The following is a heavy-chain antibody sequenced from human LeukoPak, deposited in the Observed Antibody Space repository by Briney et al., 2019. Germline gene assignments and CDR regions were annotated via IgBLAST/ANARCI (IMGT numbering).Heavy chain of an antibody. Sequence: SETLSLTCTGSGGSISSSTYYWGWIRQPPGKGLEWIGSIYYTGNTYYNPSLKSRVTISVDTSKNQFSLRLSSVTAADTAVYYCARRMGFSGGDYWGQGTLVTVSS. D-gene: IGHD2-8*01. V-gene: IGHV4-39*01. J-gene: IGHJ4*02. CDR1: GGSISSSTYY. CDR2: IYYTGNT. CDR3: ARRMGFSGGDY.